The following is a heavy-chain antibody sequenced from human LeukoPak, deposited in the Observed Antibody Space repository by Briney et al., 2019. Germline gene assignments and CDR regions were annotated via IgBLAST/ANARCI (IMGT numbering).Heavy chain of an antibody. J-gene: IGHJ4*02. CDR1: GGSISSGGYY. CDR3: ARGRYQLRYFDY. CDR2: IYYSGST. Sequence: SETLSLTCTVSGGSISSGGYYWSWIRQHPGKGLEWIGYIYYSGSTYYNPSLKSRVTISVDTSKNQFSLKLSSVTAADTAVYYCARGRYQLRYFDYWGQGTLVTVSS. V-gene: IGHV4-31*03. D-gene: IGHD2-2*01.